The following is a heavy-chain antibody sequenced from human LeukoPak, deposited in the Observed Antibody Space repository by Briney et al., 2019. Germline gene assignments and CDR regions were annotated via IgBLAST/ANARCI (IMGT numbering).Heavy chain of an antibody. CDR1: GFTLSSYW. Sequence: PGGSLRPSCGGSGFTLSSYWMTWVRQAPGKGLEWVANIKEDGSERHYVDSVKGRFTISRDNAENSLYLQMNSLRAEDTAVYYCARMGTMGAASYNSYYYYMDVWGKGTTVTVSS. J-gene: IGHJ6*03. V-gene: IGHV3-7*01. CDR2: IKEDGSER. CDR3: ARMGTMGAASYNSYYYYMDV. D-gene: IGHD2-15*01.